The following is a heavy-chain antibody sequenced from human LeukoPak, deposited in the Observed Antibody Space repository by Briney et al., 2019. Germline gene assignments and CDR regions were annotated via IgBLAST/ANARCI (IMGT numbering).Heavy chain of an antibody. D-gene: IGHD5-24*01. V-gene: IGHV3-23*01. Sequence: GGSLRLSCAASGFTFSSYAMSWVRQAPGKGLEWVSAISGSGGSTYYADSVKGRFTISRDNSKNTLYLQMNSLRAEDTAVYYCAKSSGRRDGYTALLDYWGQGTLVTVSS. CDR1: GFTFSSYA. J-gene: IGHJ4*02. CDR3: AKSSGRRDGYTALLDY. CDR2: ISGSGGST.